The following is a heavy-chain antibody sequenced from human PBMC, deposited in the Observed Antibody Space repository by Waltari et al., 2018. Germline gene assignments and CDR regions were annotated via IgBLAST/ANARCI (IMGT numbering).Heavy chain of an antibody. CDR3: ARTSSPTMFGVVLDY. D-gene: IGHD3-3*01. V-gene: IGHV3-21*01. CDR1: GFSFSSYG. CDR2: ITAGSSYI. J-gene: IGHJ4*02. Sequence: EVQLVESGGGLVKPGGSLRLSCAASGFSFSSYGMNWVRQAPGNGLEWVSSITAGSSYIDAADPVKGRFTISRDNAENSLYLQMTGLRAEDTAIYYCARTSSPTMFGVVLDYWGQGALVTVSS.